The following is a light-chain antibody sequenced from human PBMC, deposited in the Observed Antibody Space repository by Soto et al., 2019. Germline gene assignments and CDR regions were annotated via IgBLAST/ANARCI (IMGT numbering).Light chain of an antibody. V-gene: IGKV3-20*01. CDR1: QVVRDNY. CDR2: GAS. J-gene: IGKJ4*01. CDR3: QQYFNIPLT. Sequence: IVLTQSPGTLSLSPGERATLSCRASQVVRDNYLAWYQQKPGRPPTFLIYGASKRVFGISDRFSGSGYGTEFTLTISSLQAEDVAVYFCQQYFNIPLTFGGGTKVEIK.